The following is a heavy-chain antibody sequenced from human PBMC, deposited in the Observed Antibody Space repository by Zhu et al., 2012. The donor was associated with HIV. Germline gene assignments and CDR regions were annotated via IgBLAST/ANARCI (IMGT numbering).Heavy chain of an antibody. CDR2: INHSGGT. J-gene: IGHJ5*02. D-gene: IGHD1-26*01. CDR1: GGSFSDSY. CDR3: ARKWGAAFDH. V-gene: IGHV4-34*01. Sequence: QVQLQQWGAGPLKPSETLSLTCAVYGGSFSDSYWNWIRQPPGKGLEWIGEINHSGGTKYNPSLKSRVTISVDTSKNQFSLKLHSVTAADTAVYFCARKWGAAFDHWGQGSLVTVSS.